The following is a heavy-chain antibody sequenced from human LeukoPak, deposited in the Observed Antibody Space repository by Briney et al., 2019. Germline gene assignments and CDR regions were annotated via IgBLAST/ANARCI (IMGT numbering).Heavy chain of an antibody. CDR3: AREKEWELLGFDY. J-gene: IGHJ4*02. D-gene: IGHD1-26*01. Sequence: GGSLRLSCAASGFTVSSNYMSWVRQAPGKGLEWVSVIYSGGRTYYADSVKGRFTISRDNSKNTLYLQMNSLRAEDTAVYYCAREKEWELLGFDYWGQGTLVTVSS. CDR1: GFTVSSNY. V-gene: IGHV3-66*01. CDR2: IYSGGRT.